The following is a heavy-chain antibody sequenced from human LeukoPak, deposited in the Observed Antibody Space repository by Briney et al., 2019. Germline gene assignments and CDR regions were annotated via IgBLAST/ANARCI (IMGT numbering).Heavy chain of an antibody. J-gene: IGHJ5*02. CDR1: GYTFTGYY. Sequence: GASVKVSCKASGYTFTGYYMHWVRQAPGQGLEWMGWINPNSGGTNYAQKFQGRVTMTRDTSISTAYMELSRLRSDDTAVYYCARDSRAVAGDPLVWNWFDPWGQGTLVTVSS. V-gene: IGHV1-2*02. CDR2: INPNSGGT. D-gene: IGHD6-19*01. CDR3: ARDSRAVAGDPLVWNWFDP.